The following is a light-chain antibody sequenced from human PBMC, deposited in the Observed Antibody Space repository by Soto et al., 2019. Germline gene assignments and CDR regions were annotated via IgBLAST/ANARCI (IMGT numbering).Light chain of an antibody. J-gene: IGLJ2*01. CDR1: NIGTKS. Sequence: SYELTQSPSVSVGPGETARITCGGNNIGTKSVHWYQQRPGQAPVLVIHHDSDRPSGIPERFSGSNSGNTATLTISRVEAGDEADYYCQVWDSSGDYVVFGGGTKVTVL. CDR3: QVWDSSGDYVV. V-gene: IGLV3-21*04. CDR2: HDS.